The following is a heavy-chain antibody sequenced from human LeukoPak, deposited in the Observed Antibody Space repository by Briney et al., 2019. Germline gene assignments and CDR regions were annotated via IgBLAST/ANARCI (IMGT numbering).Heavy chain of an antibody. CDR3: ARWWEPRKGFDY. D-gene: IGHD1-26*01. V-gene: IGHV4-39*07. J-gene: IGHJ4*02. Sequence: PSETLSLTCTVSGGSISSSSYYWGWIRQPPGKGLEWIGSIYYSGSTYYNPSLKSRVTISVDTSKNQFSLKLSSVTAADTAVYYCARWWEPRKGFDYWGQGTLVSVSS. CDR2: IYYSGST. CDR1: GGSISSSSYY.